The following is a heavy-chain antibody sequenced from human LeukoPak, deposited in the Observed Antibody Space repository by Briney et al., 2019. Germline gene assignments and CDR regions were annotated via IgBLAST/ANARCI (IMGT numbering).Heavy chain of an antibody. V-gene: IGHV1-18*01. CDR2: ISAYNGNT. Sequence: ASVKVSCKASGYTFTSYGMSWVRQAPGQGLEWMGWISAYNGNTNYAQKLQGRVTMTTDTSTTTAYMELRSLRSDDTAVYYCVRLRSSTVTWQYRGMDVWGQGTTVTVSS. D-gene: IGHD2-2*01. CDR3: VRLRSSTVTWQYRGMDV. J-gene: IGHJ6*02. CDR1: GYTFTSYG.